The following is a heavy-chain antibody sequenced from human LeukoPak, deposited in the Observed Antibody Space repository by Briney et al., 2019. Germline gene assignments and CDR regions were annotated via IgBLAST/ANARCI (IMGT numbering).Heavy chain of an antibody. CDR3: ARDGYNAEGFDY. CDR1: GFTFSSYA. Sequence: PGGSLRLSCAASGFTFSSYALSWVRQAPGKGLEWVSAISGSGGSTYYADSVKGRFTISRDNSKNTLYLQMNSLRAEDTAVYYCARDGYNAEGFDYWGQGTLVTVSS. V-gene: IGHV3-23*01. CDR2: ISGSGGST. J-gene: IGHJ4*02. D-gene: IGHD5-24*01.